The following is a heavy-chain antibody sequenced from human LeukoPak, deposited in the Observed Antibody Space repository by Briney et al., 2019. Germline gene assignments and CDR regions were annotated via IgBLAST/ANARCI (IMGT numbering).Heavy chain of an antibody. Sequence: SESLSLTCTVSGGSISSYYLSWVRQRPGKGLECVGYIYYSGGTHYHPSLERRRFISVRSPKNQFSLKLTSLTAADTAVYYWARVSNRESSGDYWGFDYWGQGTLVTVSS. CDR1: GGSISSYY. D-gene: IGHD3-22*01. V-gene: IGHV4-59*08. CDR2: IYYSGGT. CDR3: ARVSNRESSGDYWGFDY. J-gene: IGHJ4*02.